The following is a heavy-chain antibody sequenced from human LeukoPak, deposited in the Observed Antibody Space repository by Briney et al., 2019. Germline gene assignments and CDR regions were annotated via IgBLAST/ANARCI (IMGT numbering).Heavy chain of an antibody. J-gene: IGHJ4*02. Sequence: ASVKVSCKASGGTFSSYAISWVRQAPGQGLEWMGGIIPIFGTANYAQKFQGRVTITRDTSASTALMELSSLRSEDTAVYYCARARITMIVPPVYWGQGTLVTVSS. D-gene: IGHD3-22*01. V-gene: IGHV1-69*05. CDR1: GGTFSSYA. CDR2: IIPIFGTA. CDR3: ARARITMIVPPVY.